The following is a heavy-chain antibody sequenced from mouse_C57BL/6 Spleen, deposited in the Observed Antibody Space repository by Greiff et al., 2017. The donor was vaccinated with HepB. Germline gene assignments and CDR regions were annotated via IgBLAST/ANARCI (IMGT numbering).Heavy chain of an antibody. CDR1: GYTFTSYW. D-gene: IGHD4-1*01. Sequence: QVQLQQPGAELVKPGASVKMSCKASGYTFTSYWITWVKQRPGQGLEWIGDIYPGSGSTNYNEKLKSKATLTVDTSSSTAYMQLSSLTSEDSAVYYCARSMGRRWYFDVWGTGTTVTVSS. J-gene: IGHJ1*03. V-gene: IGHV1-55*01. CDR3: ARSMGRRWYFDV. CDR2: IYPGSGST.